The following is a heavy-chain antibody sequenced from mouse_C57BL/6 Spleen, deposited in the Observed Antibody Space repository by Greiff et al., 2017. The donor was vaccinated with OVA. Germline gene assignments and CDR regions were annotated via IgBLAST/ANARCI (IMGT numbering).Heavy chain of an antibody. D-gene: IGHD2-1*01. CDR1: GYTFTDYY. Sequence: VQGVESGAELVRPGASVKLSCKASGYTFTDYYINWVKQRPGQGLEWIARIYPGSGNTYYNEKFKGKATLTAEKSSSTAYMQLSSLTSEDSAVYFCARGGDYGTLYCDYWGQGTTLTVSS. V-gene: IGHV1-76*01. J-gene: IGHJ2*01. CDR2: IYPGSGNT. CDR3: ARGGDYGTLYCDY.